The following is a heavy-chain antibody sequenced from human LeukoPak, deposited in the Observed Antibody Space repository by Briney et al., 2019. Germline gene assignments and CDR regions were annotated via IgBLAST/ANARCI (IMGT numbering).Heavy chain of an antibody. CDR3: ARGRGWTYDS. CDR1: GFTFSSYS. J-gene: IGHJ4*02. Sequence: GGSLRLSCAASGFTFSSYSMNWVRQAPGKGLEWVSYISSSSSTIYYADSVKGRFTISRDNARNSLYLQMNTLRAEDTAVYYCARGRGWTYDSWGRGTLVTVSS. V-gene: IGHV3-48*04. CDR2: ISSSSSTI. D-gene: IGHD3/OR15-3a*01.